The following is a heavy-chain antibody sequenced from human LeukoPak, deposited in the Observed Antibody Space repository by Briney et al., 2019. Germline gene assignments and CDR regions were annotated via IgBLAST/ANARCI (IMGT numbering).Heavy chain of an antibody. CDR1: GFTFSSYW. V-gene: IGHV3-7*01. D-gene: IGHD5-24*01. CDR2: IKQDGSEK. Sequence: GGSLRLSCGASGFTFSSYWMSWVRQAPGKGLEWVANIKQDGSEKYYVDSVKGRFTISRDNAKNSLYLQMNSLRAEDTAVYYCAGDGYNHGNWGQGTLVTVSS. CDR3: AGDGYNHGN. J-gene: IGHJ4*02.